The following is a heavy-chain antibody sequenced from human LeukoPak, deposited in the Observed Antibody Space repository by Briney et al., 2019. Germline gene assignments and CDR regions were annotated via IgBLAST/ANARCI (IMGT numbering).Heavy chain of an antibody. CDR2: ISAYNGNT. CDR3: AXDRPAYYDFWSGYPPFDY. V-gene: IGHV1-18*01. Sequence: ASVKVSCKASGYTFTSYGISWVRQAPGQGLEWMGWISAYNGNTNYAQKLQGRVTMTTDTSTSTAYMELRSLRSDDTAVYYCAXDRPAYYDFWSGYPPFDYWGQGXLVTV. J-gene: IGHJ4*02. D-gene: IGHD3-3*01. CDR1: GYTFTSYG.